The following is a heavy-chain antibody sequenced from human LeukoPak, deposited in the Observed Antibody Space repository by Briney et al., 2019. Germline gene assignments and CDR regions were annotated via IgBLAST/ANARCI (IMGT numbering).Heavy chain of an antibody. CDR3: ARDNSVEDTAWWFDP. CDR2: IIPIFGTA. D-gene: IGHD4-23*01. Sequence: ASVKVSCKASGGTFSSYAISWVRQAPGQGLEWMGGIIPIFGTANYAQKFQGRVTITADKSTSTAYMELSSLRSEDTAVYYCARDNSVEDTAWWFDPWGQGTLVTVSS. CDR1: GGTFSSYA. J-gene: IGHJ5*02. V-gene: IGHV1-69*06.